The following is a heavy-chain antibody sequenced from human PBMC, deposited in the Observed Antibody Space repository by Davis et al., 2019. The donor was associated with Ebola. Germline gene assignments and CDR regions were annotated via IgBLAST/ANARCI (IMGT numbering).Heavy chain of an antibody. Sequence: GESLKISCAASGFTFSYYAMHWVRQAPGKGLESVSTISSNGGSTYYANSVMGRFTISRDNSKNTLYLQMGSLRGEDMAVYYCARRPLSGSYYFDYWGQGTLVTVSS. CDR2: ISSNGGST. D-gene: IGHD1-26*01. J-gene: IGHJ4*02. CDR1: GFTFSYYA. CDR3: ARRPLSGSYYFDY. V-gene: IGHV3-64*01.